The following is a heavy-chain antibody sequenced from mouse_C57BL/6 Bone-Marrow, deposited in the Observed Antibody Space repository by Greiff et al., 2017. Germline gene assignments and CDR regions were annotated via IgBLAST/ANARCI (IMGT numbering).Heavy chain of an antibody. CDR3: ASGTAQAL. V-gene: IGHV5-4*01. CDR1: GFTFSSYA. CDR2: ISDGGSYT. D-gene: IGHD3-2*02. J-gene: IGHJ2*01. Sequence: EVQGVESGGGLVKPGGSLTLSCAASGFTFSSYAMSWVRQTPEKRLEWVATISDGGSYTYYPDNVKGRFTISRDNAKNNLYLQMSHLKSEDTAMYYCASGTAQALWGQGTTLTVSS.